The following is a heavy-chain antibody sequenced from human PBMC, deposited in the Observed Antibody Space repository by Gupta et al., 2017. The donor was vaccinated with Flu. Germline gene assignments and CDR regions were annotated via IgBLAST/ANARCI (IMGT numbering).Heavy chain of an antibody. J-gene: IGHJ3*02. V-gene: IGHV3-49*04. Sequence: AMTWVRQAPGKGREWVGFIRSKTYGGTTEYAASVKGRVTISRDDSKSVAYLQMNSLKTEDTAVYYGTRDEIWGYWRDAFDIWGKGTRVNVSS. D-gene: IGHD2-15*01. CDR1: A. CDR3: TRDEIWGYWRDAFDI. CDR2: IRSKTYGGTT.